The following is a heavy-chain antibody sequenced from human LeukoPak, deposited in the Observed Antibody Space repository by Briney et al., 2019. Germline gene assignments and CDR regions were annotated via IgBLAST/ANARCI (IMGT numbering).Heavy chain of an antibody. CDR2: IWYDGSNK. J-gene: IGHJ4*02. CDR1: GFTFSSYG. CDR3: ARDRGYSGYGYFDY. Sequence: GGSLRLSCAASGFTFSSYGMHWVRQAPGKGLEWMAVIWYDGSNKYYADSVKGRFTISRDNSKNTLYLQMNSLRAEDTAVYYCARDRGYSGYGYFDYWGQGTLVTVSS. V-gene: IGHV3-33*01. D-gene: IGHD5-12*01.